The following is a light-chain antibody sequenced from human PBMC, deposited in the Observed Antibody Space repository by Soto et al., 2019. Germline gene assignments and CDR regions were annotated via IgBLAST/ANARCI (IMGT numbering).Light chain of an antibody. V-gene: IGLV2-14*01. CDR3: SSFTSRDTLV. Sequence: QSALTQPASVSGSPGQSITISCTGTSSDIGGYDFVPWYQQHPAKAPRLIISEVTNRPSGVSNRFSGSKSGNTASLTISGLQVEDEADYFCSSFTSRDTLVFGGGTKLTVL. J-gene: IGLJ3*02. CDR1: SSDIGGYDF. CDR2: EVT.